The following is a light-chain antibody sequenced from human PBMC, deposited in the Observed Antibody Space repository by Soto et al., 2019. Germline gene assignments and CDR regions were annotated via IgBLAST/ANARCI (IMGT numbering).Light chain of an antibody. J-gene: IGKJ5*01. CDR1: QSLVPSDGNTY. CDR2: KIS. CDR3: MQATQFPIT. V-gene: IGKV2-24*01. Sequence: DIVMTQTPLSSPVTLGQPASISCRSSQSLVPSDGNTYLSWFQQRPGQPPRPLIYKISNRFSGVQDRFSGSGEGTDFTMKISRVEVEDVGTYYCMQATQFPITFGQGTRLEI.